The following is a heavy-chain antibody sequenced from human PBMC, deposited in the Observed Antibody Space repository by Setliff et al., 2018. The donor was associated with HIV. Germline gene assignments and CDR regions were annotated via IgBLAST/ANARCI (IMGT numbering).Heavy chain of an antibody. D-gene: IGHD3-22*01. Sequence: GGSLRLSCAASGFAFSASAMSWVRQAPGKGLEWVSTLSGSGVSTYYADSVKGRFTISRDNSKNTLYLQMSSLRAEDTAVYYCAKAHPGSSGLIDYWGQGTLVTVSS. V-gene: IGHV3-23*01. CDR3: AKAHPGSSGLIDY. CDR1: GFAFSASA. CDR2: LSGSGVST. J-gene: IGHJ4*02.